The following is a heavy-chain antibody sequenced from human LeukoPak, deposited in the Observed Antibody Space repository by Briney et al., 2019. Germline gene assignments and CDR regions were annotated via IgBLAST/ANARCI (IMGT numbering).Heavy chain of an antibody. J-gene: IGHJ6*02. D-gene: IGHD2-2*01. V-gene: IGHV3-43*01. CDR1: GFTFDDYT. CDR2: ISWDGGST. Sequence: GGSLRLSCAASGFTFDDYTMHWVRQAPGKGLEWVSLISWDGGSTYYADSVKGRFTISRDNSKNSLYLQMNSLRTEDTALCYCAKDVVPAAISNGMDVWAQGTTVTVSS. CDR3: AKDVVPAAISNGMDV.